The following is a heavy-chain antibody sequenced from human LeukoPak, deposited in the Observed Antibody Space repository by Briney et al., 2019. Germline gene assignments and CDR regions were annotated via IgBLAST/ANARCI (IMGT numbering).Heavy chain of an antibody. D-gene: IGHD3-10*01. J-gene: IGHJ5*02. CDR2: IYYSGST. Sequence: SETLSLTCTVSGGSISSGGYYWSWIRQHPGKGLEWIGYIYYSGSTYYHPSLKSRVTISVDTSKNQFSLKLSSVTAADTAVYYCARHPYGGYNWFDPWGQGTLVTVSS. CDR1: GGSISSGGYY. CDR3: ARHPYGGYNWFDP. V-gene: IGHV4-31*03.